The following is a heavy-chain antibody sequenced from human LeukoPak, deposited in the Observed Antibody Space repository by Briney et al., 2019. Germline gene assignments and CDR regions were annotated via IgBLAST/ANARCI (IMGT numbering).Heavy chain of an antibody. CDR2: INPNSGGT. CDR1: GYTFTGYY. V-gene: IGHV1-2*02. J-gene: IGHJ4*02. Sequence: GASVKVSCKASGYTFTGYYMHWVRQAPGQGLEWMGWINPNSGGTNYAQKFQGRVTMTRDTSISTAYMELSRLRSDDTAVYYCARDRYYYDISGEFDYWGQGTLVTVSS. D-gene: IGHD3-22*01. CDR3: ARDRYYYDISGEFDY.